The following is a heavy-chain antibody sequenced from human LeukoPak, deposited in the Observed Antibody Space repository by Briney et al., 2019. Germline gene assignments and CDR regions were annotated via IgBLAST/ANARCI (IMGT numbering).Heavy chain of an antibody. CDR3: ARWSMTTVTTWRGDGFDY. D-gene: IGHD4-17*01. V-gene: IGHV4-34*01. CDR1: GGSFSGYY. Sequence: SETLSLTCAVYGGSFSGYYWGWIRQPPGKGLEWIGEINHSGSTNYNPSLKSRVTISVDTSKNQFSLKLSSVTAADTAVYYCARWSMTTVTTWRGDGFDYWGQGTLVTVSS. CDR2: INHSGST. J-gene: IGHJ4*02.